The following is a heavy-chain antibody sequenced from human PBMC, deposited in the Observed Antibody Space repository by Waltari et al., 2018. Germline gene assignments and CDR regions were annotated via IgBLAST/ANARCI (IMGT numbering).Heavy chain of an antibody. V-gene: IGHV4-34*01. Sequence: QVQLQQWGAGLLKPSETLSLTCAVYGGSFSGYYWSWIRQPPGKGLEWIGEINHSGSTNYNPSLKSRVTISVDTSKNQFSLKLSSVTAADTAVYYCARDQRQWGSSTSCHWGQGTLVTVSS. CDR1: GGSFSGYY. CDR3: ARDQRQWGSSTSCH. CDR2: INHSGST. D-gene: IGHD2-2*01. J-gene: IGHJ4*02.